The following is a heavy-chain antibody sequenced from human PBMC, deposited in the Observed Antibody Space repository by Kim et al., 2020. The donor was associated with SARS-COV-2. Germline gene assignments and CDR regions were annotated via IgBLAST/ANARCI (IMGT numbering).Heavy chain of an antibody. V-gene: IGHV1-24*01. Sequence: ASVKVSCKVSGYTLTELSMHWVRQAPGKGLEWMGGFDPEDGETIYAQKFQGRVTMTEDTSTDTAYMELSSLRSEDTAVYYCATEGHYDSSENYAFDIWGQGTMVTVSS. J-gene: IGHJ3*02. CDR3: ATEGHYDSSENYAFDI. CDR1: GYTLTELS. CDR2: FDPEDGET. D-gene: IGHD3-22*01.